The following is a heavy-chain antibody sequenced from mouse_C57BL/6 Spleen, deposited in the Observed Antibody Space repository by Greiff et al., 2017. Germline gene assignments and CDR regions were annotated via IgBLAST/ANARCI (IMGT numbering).Heavy chain of an antibody. CDR2: INPNYGTT. Sequence: VQLQQSGPELVKPGASVKISCKASGYSFTDYNINWVKQSNGKSLEWIGVINPNYGTTSYNQKFKGKATLTVDQSSSTAYMQLHSLTSEDSAVYYCARRTVVATIDYYAMDYWGQGTSVTVSS. D-gene: IGHD1-1*01. V-gene: IGHV1-39*01. CDR1: GYSFTDYN. J-gene: IGHJ4*01. CDR3: ARRTVVATIDYYAMDY.